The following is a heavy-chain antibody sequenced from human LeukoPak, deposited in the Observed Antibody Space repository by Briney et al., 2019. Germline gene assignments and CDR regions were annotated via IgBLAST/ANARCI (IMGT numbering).Heavy chain of an antibody. Sequence: GASVKVSCKASGYIFSSHGINWVRQAPGQGLEWMGWINGYNGNTNYAQKLQGRVTMTTDTSTSTAYMELRSLRSDDTAVYYCARAKGLREPTASDYWGQGTLVTVSS. V-gene: IGHV1-18*01. CDR1: GYIFSSHG. J-gene: IGHJ4*02. CDR2: INGYNGNT. D-gene: IGHD5-18*01. CDR3: ARAKGLREPTASDY.